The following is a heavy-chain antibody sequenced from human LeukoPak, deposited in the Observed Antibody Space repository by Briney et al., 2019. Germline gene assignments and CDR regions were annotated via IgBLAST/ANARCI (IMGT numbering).Heavy chain of an antibody. V-gene: IGHV4-34*01. Sequence: SETLSLTCAVYGGSFSGYYWTWIRQTPEKGLEWIGEMNPSGSTSYNPSLKSRVTISVDTSKYQFSLKLSSVTAADTAVYYCARGRQDVTMIVVVMTAVSYYLDVWGKGTTVTVS. CDR2: MNPSGST. J-gene: IGHJ6*03. CDR1: GGSFSGYY. D-gene: IGHD3-22*01. CDR3: ARGRQDVTMIVVVMTAVSYYLDV.